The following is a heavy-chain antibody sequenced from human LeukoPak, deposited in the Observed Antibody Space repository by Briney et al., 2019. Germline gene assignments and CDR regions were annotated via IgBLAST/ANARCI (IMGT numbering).Heavy chain of an antibody. J-gene: IGHJ3*02. CDR3: AARPGAYASFDI. V-gene: IGHV1-58*01. CDR1: GFTFTNSA. Sequence: SVKVSCKTSGFTFTNSAVQWVRQARGQRLERIGWIVVGSSNTDYTQKFQERVTITRDMSTGTAYMELSSLRSEDTAVYYCAARPGAYASFDIWGQGTMVTVSS. D-gene: IGHD2-8*01. CDR2: IVVGSSNT.